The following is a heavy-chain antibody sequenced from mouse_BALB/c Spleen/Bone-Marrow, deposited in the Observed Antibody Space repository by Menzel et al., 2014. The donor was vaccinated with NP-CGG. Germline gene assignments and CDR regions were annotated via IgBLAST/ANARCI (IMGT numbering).Heavy chain of an antibody. Sequence: VQLKDSGAELVKPGASVKLSCTASGFNIKDTYMHWVKQRPEQGLEWIGRIDPANGNTKYDPRFQGKATITADTSSNTAYPQLSSLTSEDTAVYYCATMITDWYFDVWGAGTTVTVSS. CDR1: GFNIKDTY. D-gene: IGHD2-4*01. CDR3: ATMITDWYFDV. J-gene: IGHJ1*01. V-gene: IGHV14-3*02. CDR2: IDPANGNT.